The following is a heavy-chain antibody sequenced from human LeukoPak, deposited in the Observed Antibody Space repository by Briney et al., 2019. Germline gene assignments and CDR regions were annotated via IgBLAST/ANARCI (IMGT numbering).Heavy chain of an antibody. J-gene: IGHJ5*02. CDR1: GFTFRTSA. CDR2: IAVGSGNT. V-gene: IGHV1-58*01. Sequence: GPSVKVSCKASGFTFRTSAVQWVRQARGQRLEWIGWIAVGSGNTNYAQKFQERVTISRDMSTSTAYMELSSLRSEDTAVYYCAAQVNYHDSTVWDPWGQGTLVTVSS. D-gene: IGHD3-22*01. CDR3: AAQVNYHDSTVWDP.